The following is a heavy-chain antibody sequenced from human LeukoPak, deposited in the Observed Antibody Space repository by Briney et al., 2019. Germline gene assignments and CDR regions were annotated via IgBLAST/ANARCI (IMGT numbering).Heavy chain of an antibody. D-gene: IGHD4-11*01. CDR2: INDSGRI. CDR3: ARRCNYGRNYYIDA. Sequence: KSSETLSLTCAVYGGSFSNYYWSWIRQPPGKGLEWIGEINDSGRINYNPSLLSRVTVSVDPSKNQFSLSLTSVTATDTAVYYCARRCNYGRNYYIDAWGKGATVSVSS. J-gene: IGHJ6*03. CDR1: GGSFSNYY. V-gene: IGHV4-34*01.